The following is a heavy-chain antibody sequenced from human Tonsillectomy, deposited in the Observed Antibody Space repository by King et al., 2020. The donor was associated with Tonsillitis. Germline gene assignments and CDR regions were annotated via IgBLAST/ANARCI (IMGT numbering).Heavy chain of an antibody. CDR1: GFTFSSYG. CDR3: ARDRYGTTSSSGEEKF. D-gene: IGHD1-14*01. J-gene: IGHJ4*02. V-gene: IGHV3-21*01. CDR2: ISSSSTYI. Sequence: VQLVESGGGLVKPGGSLRLSCAASGFTFSSYGMNWVRQAPGKGLEWVSSISSSSTYIYYADSVKGRFTISRDNAKNSLYLQMNRLRAEDTAVYYCARDRYGTTSSSGEEKFWGQGTLVTVSS.